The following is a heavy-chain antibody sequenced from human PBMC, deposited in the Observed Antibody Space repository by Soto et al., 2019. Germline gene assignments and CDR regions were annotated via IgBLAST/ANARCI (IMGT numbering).Heavy chain of an antibody. V-gene: IGHV3-23*01. CDR2: ISGSGGHT. Sequence: PGGSLRLSCAASGFTFSSYVMSWVRQAPGKGLGWVSAISGSGGHTYYADSVKGRFTISRDNSKNTLYLQMNSLRAEDTAVYFCAKDGSYYDSPTESDSWGQGTLVTVSS. CDR1: GFTFSSYV. J-gene: IGHJ4*02. CDR3: AKDGSYYDSPTESDS. D-gene: IGHD3-22*01.